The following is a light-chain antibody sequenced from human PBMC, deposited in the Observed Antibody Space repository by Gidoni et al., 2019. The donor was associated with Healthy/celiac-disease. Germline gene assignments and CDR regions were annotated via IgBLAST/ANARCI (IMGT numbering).Light chain of an antibody. CDR2: WAS. J-gene: IGKJ1*01. CDR1: QSVLYSSNNKNY. CDR3: QQYYSTPPRT. Sequence: DIVMTQSPDSLAVSLGERATIHCKSSQSVLYSSNNKNYLAWYQQKPGQPPKLRIYWASTRESGVPDRFSGSGSGTDFTLTISSLQAEDVAVYYCQQYYSTPPRTFXXXTKVEIK. V-gene: IGKV4-1*01.